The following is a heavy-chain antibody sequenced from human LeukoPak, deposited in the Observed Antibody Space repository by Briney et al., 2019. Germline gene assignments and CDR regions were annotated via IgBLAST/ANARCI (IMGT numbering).Heavy chain of an antibody. J-gene: IGHJ4*02. Sequence: SETLSLTCTVSGGSISSSSDYWGWIRQPPGKGLEWIGSIYYSGSTYYNPSLKSRVTISVDTSKNQFSLKLSSVTAADTAVYYCARRRWGYGSGSYDYWGQGTLVTVSS. CDR1: GGSISSSSDY. CDR2: IYYSGST. V-gene: IGHV4-39*07. CDR3: ARRRWGYGSGSYDY. D-gene: IGHD3-10*01.